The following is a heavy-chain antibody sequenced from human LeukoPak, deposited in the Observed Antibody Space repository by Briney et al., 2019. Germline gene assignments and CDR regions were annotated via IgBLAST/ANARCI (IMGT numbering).Heavy chain of an antibody. J-gene: IGHJ4*02. Sequence: GGSLRLSCAASRFTFGTYLMHWVRQAPGKGLVWVSRMNSDGRTTNYADSVKGRFTISRDNARSTLYLQMNSLRVDDTAVYYCATGGRYYLDNWGQGTLVTVSS. CDR3: ATGGRYYLDN. CDR2: MNSDGRTT. V-gene: IGHV3-74*01. CDR1: RFTFGTYL.